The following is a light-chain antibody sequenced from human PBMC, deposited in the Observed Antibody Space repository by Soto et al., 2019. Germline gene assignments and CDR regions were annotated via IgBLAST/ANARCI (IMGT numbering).Light chain of an antibody. CDR2: GNT. Sequence: QSVLTQPPSVSGSPGQRVTISCTGSSSNIGAGYEVHWFQQLPGTAPKLLIYGNTNRPSGVPDRFSGSKSDTSASLAITGLQPEDEAEYYCQSHDSSLSVLYVFGTGTKVTV. V-gene: IGLV1-40*01. J-gene: IGLJ1*01. CDR1: SSNIGAGYE. CDR3: QSHDSSLSVLYV.